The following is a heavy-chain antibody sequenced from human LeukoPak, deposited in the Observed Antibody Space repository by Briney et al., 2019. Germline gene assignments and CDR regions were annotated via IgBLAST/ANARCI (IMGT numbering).Heavy chain of an antibody. CDR2: ISYSSGFI. Sequence: GGSLRLSCAASGFTFSSYSMNWVRQAPGKGLEWVSSISYSSGFIYYADSVKGRFTISRDNAKNSLYLQMNSLRAADTAVYYSAREKYRRNCYGNYYYYYDMDVWGQGTTVTVSS. CDR1: GFTFSSYS. V-gene: IGHV3-21*01. D-gene: IGHD1-26*01. J-gene: IGHJ6*02. CDR3: AREKYRRNCYGNYYYYYDMDV.